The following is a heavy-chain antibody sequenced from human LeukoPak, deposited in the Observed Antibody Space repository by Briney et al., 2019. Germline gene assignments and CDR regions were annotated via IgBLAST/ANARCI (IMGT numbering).Heavy chain of an antibody. V-gene: IGHV3-30*18. D-gene: IGHD3-10*01. CDR3: AKDYYGSGSYFDY. Sequence: GGSLRLSCAASGFTFSSYAMNWVRQAPGKGLEWVAVISYDGSNKYYADSVKGRFTISRDNSKNTLYLQMNNLRAEDTAVYYCAKDYYGSGSYFDYWGQGTLVTVSS. CDR1: GFTFSSYA. CDR2: ISYDGSNK. J-gene: IGHJ4*02.